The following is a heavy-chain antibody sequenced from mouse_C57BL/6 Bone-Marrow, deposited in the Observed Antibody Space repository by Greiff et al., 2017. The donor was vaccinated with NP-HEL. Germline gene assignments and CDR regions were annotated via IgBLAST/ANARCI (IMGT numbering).Heavy chain of an antibody. V-gene: IGHV1-76*01. J-gene: IGHJ1*03. CDR1: GYTFTDYY. Sequence: VQLKESGAELVRPGASVKLSCKASGYTFTDYYINWVKQRPGQGLEWIARIYPGSGNTYYTEKFKGKATLTAEKSSSTAYMQLSSLTSDDSAVYFCARSRDGYYVYFDVWGTGTTVTVSS. CDR2: IYPGSGNT. D-gene: IGHD2-3*01. CDR3: ARSRDGYYVYFDV.